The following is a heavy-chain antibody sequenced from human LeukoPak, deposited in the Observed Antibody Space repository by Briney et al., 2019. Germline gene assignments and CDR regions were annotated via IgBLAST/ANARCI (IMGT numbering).Heavy chain of an antibody. Sequence: GRSLRLSCAASGFTFSSYGMHWVRQAPGKGLEWVAVIRYDGSNKYYADSVKGRFTISRDNSKNTLYLQMNSLRAEDTAVYYCAKDHGGYSSSWTLDYWGQGTLVTVSS. CDR1: GFTFSSYG. J-gene: IGHJ4*02. V-gene: IGHV3-33*06. CDR3: AKDHGGYSSSWTLDY. D-gene: IGHD6-13*01. CDR2: IRYDGSNK.